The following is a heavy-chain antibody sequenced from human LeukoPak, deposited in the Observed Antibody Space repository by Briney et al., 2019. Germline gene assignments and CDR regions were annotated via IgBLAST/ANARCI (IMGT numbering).Heavy chain of an antibody. D-gene: IGHD1-26*01. CDR1: GFTVSSNY. CDR3: ASQPSGSYYDAYDY. CDR2: IYRVGST. V-gene: IGHV3-66*04. Sequence: GGFLRLSCAASGFTVSSNYMSWVRQAPGKGLEWVSVIYRVGSTYYADSVKGRFTISRDNSKNTVYLQMNSLRAEDTAVYYCASQPSGSYYDAYDYWGQGTLVTVSS. J-gene: IGHJ4*02.